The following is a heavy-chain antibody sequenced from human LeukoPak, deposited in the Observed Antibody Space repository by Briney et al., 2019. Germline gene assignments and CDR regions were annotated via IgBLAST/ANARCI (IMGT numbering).Heavy chain of an antibody. V-gene: IGHV3-33*08. D-gene: IGHD2-21*02. J-gene: IGHJ3*02. Sequence: GGSLRLSCAASGFTFSSYGMHWVRQAPGKGLEWVAVIWYGGSNKYYADSVKGRFTISRGNSKNTLYLQMNSLRAEDTAVYYCARQHIVVVTATRVAGGFDIWAKGQWSPSLQ. CDR3: ARQHIVVVTATRVAGGFDI. CDR2: IWYGGSNK. CDR1: GFTFSSYG.